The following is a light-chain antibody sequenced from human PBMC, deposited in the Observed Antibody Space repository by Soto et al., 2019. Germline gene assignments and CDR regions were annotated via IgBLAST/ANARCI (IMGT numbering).Light chain of an antibody. CDR2: DAS. CDR3: QQYKSYPWT. J-gene: IGKJ1*01. V-gene: IGKV1-5*01. CDR1: ECVKSW. Sequence: DIHLTHSPSTLSASVGDRVTTTCRASECVKSWLAWYQQKPGKAPKLLIYDASSLESGVPSRFSGSGSGTEFSLTISSLQPDDFASYYCQQYKSYPWTCGQGTKVDIK.